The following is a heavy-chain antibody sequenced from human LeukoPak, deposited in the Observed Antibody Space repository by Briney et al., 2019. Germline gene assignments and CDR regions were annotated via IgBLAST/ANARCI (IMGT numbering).Heavy chain of an antibody. CDR2: ISGSGGST. J-gene: IGHJ4*02. D-gene: IGHD6-19*01. CDR1: GFTFSSYA. Sequence: GGSLRLSCAASGFTFSSYAMSWVRQAPGKGLEWVSAISGSGGSTDYADSVKGRFTISRDNSKNTLYLQMNSLRAEDTAVYYCAKDQEQWLVRASDYWGQGTLVTVSS. V-gene: IGHV3-23*01. CDR3: AKDQEQWLVRASDY.